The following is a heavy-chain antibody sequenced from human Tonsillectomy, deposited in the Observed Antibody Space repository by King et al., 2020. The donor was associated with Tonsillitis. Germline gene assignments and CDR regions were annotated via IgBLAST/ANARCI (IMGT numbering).Heavy chain of an antibody. CDR2: IYYSGST. CDR1: GGSISSYY. J-gene: IGHJ5*02. Sequence: QLQESGPGLVKPSETLSLTCTVSGGSISSYYWSWIRQPQGKGLEWIGYIYYSGSTNYNPSLKSRVTISVDTCKNPFSLKLSSVTGADTAVYYCARALLVLGVIGGNWFDPRGQGTLVTVSS. D-gene: IGHD3-10*01. V-gene: IGHV4-59*01. CDR3: ARALLVLGVIGGNWFDP.